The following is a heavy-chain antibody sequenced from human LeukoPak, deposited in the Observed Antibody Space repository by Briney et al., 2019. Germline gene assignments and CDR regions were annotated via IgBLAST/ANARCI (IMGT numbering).Heavy chain of an antibody. CDR1: GFTFSNHW. Sequence: GESLRLSCAASGFTFSNHWMLWVRQVPGKGLVWVSRINNDGSDTVHADSVEGRITVSRDNAKDTLYLQMNSLRAEDTAVYFCARGGGGGTLDYWGRGTLVTVSP. D-gene: IGHD3-10*01. CDR2: INNDGSDT. J-gene: IGHJ4*02. V-gene: IGHV3-74*01. CDR3: ARGGGGGTLDY.